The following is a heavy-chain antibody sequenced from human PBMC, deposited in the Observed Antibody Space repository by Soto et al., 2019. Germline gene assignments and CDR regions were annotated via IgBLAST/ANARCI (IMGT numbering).Heavy chain of an antibody. CDR3: ARGPSVTIFGVVIMYYFDY. CDR1: GYTFTSYG. Sequence: QVQLVQSGAEVKKPGASVKVSCKASGYTFTSYGISWVRQAPGQGLEWMGWISAYNGNTNYAQKLQGRVTMTTDTSTSTAYMELRSLRSDDTAVYYWARGPSVTIFGVVIMYYFDYWGQGTLVTVSS. J-gene: IGHJ4*02. D-gene: IGHD3-3*01. CDR2: ISAYNGNT. V-gene: IGHV1-18*01.